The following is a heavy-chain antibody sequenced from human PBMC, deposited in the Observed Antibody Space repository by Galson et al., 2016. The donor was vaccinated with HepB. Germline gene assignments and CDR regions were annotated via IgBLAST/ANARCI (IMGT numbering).Heavy chain of an antibody. V-gene: IGHV3-33*01. D-gene: IGHD4-23*01. CDR2: IGRGGDIK. CDR3: ARDDDYGGNNLDH. CDR1: GFTFSRYG. J-gene: IGHJ4*02. Sequence: FLRLSCAASGFTFSRYGMHWVRQAPGKGLEWVALIGRGGDIKFHADSVKGRFTISRDNSKNTPYLQMNSLRGEDTTVYYCARDDDYGGNNLDHWGQGTLVTVSS.